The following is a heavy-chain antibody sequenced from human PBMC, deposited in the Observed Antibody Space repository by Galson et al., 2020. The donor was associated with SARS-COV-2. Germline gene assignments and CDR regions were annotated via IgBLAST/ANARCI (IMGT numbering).Heavy chain of an antibody. CDR2: IYYSGST. Sequence: ETSETLSLTCTVSGGSISSGDYYWSWIRQPPGKGLEWIGYIYYSGSTYYNPSLKSRVTISVDTSKNQFSLKLSSVTAADTAVYYCARVSPPMIPILSGIDYWGQGTLVTVSS. CDR1: GGSISSGDYY. D-gene: IGHD3-22*01. V-gene: IGHV4-30-4*01. CDR3: ARVSPPMIPILSGIDY. J-gene: IGHJ4*02.